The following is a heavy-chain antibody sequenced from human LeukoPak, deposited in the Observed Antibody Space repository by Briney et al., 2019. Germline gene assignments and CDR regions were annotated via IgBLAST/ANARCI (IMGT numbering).Heavy chain of an antibody. Sequence: MSSETLSLTCAVYGGSFSGYYWSWIRQPPGKGLEWIGEINHSGSTNYNPSLKSRVTISVDTSKNQFSLKLSSVTAADTAVYYCARKRITIFGVVTGNDYWGQGTLVTVSS. J-gene: IGHJ4*02. CDR3: ARKRITIFGVVTGNDY. V-gene: IGHV4-34*01. CDR2: INHSGST. CDR1: GGSFSGYY. D-gene: IGHD3-3*01.